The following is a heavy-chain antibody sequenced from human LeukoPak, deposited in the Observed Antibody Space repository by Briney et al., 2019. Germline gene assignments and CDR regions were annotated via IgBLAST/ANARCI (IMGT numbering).Heavy chain of an antibody. Sequence: GESLKISCMGSGYSFSNYWIGWVRQMPGKGLEWMGIIYPDESNIRYSPSFQGQVTISVDKSISTAYLQWSSLKASDTAIYYCARHEGGGWYVDYWGQGTLVTVSS. D-gene: IGHD6-19*01. J-gene: IGHJ4*02. V-gene: IGHV5-51*01. CDR2: IYPDESNI. CDR1: GYSFSNYW. CDR3: ARHEGGGWYVDY.